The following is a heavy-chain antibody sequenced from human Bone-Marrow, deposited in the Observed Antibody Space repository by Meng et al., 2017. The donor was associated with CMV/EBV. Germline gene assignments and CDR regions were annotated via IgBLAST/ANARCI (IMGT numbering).Heavy chain of an antibody. V-gene: IGHV1-8*02. D-gene: IGHD1-20*01. J-gene: IGHJ5*02. CDR1: GYTFTSYD. CDR3: ARAYNWNLNWFAP. Sequence: ASVKVSCKASGYTFTSYDINWVRQATGQGLEWMGWMNPNSGNTGYAQKLQGRVTMTTDTSTSTAYMELRSLRSDDTAVYYCARAYNWNLNWFAPWGPGHRVNGAS. CDR2: MNPNSGNT.